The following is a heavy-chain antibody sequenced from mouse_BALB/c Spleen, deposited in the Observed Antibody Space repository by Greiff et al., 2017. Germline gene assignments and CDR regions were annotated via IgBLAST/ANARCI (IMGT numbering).Heavy chain of an antibody. D-gene: IGHD1-1*02. V-gene: IGHV14-4*02. CDR1: GFNIKDYY. CDR3: NARGGMAY. J-gene: IGHJ3*01. CDR2: IDPENGDT. Sequence: VQLQQSGAELVKPGASVKLSCTASGFNIKDYYMHWVKQRPEQGLEWIGWIDPENGDTEYAPKFQGKATMTADTSSNTAYLQLSSLTSEDTAVYYCNARGGMAYWGQGTLVTVSA.